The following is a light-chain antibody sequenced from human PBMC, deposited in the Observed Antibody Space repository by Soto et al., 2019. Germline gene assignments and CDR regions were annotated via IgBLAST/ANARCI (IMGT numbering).Light chain of an antibody. J-gene: IGLJ3*02. CDR2: NNN. CDR3: AAWDDSLSGV. V-gene: IGLV1-47*02. CDR1: TSNIGTNY. Sequence: QSVLTQPPSASGTPGQRVTISCSGSTSNIGTNYVSWYQQFSGTAPKLLIYNNNRRPSGVPERFSGSKSGTSASLAISGLRSEDEADYYCAAWDDSLSGVFGGGTKVTV.